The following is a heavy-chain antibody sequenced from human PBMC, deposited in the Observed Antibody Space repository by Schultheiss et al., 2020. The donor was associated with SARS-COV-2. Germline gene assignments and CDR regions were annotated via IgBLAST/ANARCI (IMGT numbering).Heavy chain of an antibody. D-gene: IGHD5-12*01. CDR2: IYYSGST. CDR3: ARMSLPGYVNVPFDP. J-gene: IGHJ5*02. V-gene: IGHV4-59*01. Sequence: SQTLSLTCAVYGGSFSGYYWSWIRQPPGKGLEWIGYIYYSGSTNYNPSLRSRVTISVDTSKNQFSLKLTSVTAADTAVYYCARMSLPGYVNVPFDPWGQGTLVTVSS. CDR1: GGSFSGYY.